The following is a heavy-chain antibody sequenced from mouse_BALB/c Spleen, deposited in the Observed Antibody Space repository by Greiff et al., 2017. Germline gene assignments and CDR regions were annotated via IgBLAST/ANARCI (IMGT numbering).Heavy chain of an antibody. J-gene: IGHJ4*01. CDR2: ISSGSSTI. V-gene: IGHV5-17*02. CDR3: TKSRATAKVNAMDY. D-gene: IGHD1-2*01. CDR1: GFTFSSFG. Sequence: EVKVVESGGGLVQPGGSRKLSCAASGFTFSSFGMHWVRQAPEKGLEWVAYISSGSSTIYYADTVKGRFTISRNNPKNTLFLQMTSLRSEDTSMYYCTKSRATAKVNAMDYWGQGTSVTVSS.